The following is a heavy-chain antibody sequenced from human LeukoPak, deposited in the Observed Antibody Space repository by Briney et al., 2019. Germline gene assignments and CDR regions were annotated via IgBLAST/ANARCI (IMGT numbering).Heavy chain of an antibody. CDR1: GGTFSSYA. V-gene: IGHV1-69*05. CDR3: GYYYGSGSQYDYYYYYMDV. Sequence: GASVKVSCKASGGTFSSYAISWVRQAPGQGLEWMGGIIPIFGTANYAQKLQGRVTITTDESTSTAYMELSSLRSEDTAVYYCGYYYGSGSQYDYYYYYMDVWGKGTTVTVSS. D-gene: IGHD3-10*01. CDR2: IIPIFGTA. J-gene: IGHJ6*03.